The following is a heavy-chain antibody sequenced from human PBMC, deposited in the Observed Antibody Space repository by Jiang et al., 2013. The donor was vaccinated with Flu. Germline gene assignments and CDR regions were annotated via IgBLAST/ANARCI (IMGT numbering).Heavy chain of an antibody. D-gene: IGHD3-3*01. Sequence: QLVESGGGLVQPGGSLRLSCAASGFTFSSYEMNWVRQAPGKGLEWVSYISSSGSTIYYADSVKGRFTISRDNAKNSLYLQMNSLRAEDTAVYYCARVVNYDFWSGYYTPGGYYGMDVWGKGTTVTVSS. CDR1: GFTFSSYE. CDR2: ISSSGSTI. J-gene: IGHJ6*04. V-gene: IGHV3-48*03. CDR3: ARVVNYDFWSGYYTPGGYYGMDV.